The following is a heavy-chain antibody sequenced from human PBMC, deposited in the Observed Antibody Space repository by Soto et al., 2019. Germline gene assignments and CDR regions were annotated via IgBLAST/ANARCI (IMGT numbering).Heavy chain of an antibody. CDR1: GFTFDDYA. D-gene: IGHD5-12*01. CDR3: AKDIRQYSGYDDAFDI. CDR2: ISWNSGSI. Sequence: GGSLRLSCAASGFTFDDYAMHWVRQAPGKGLEWVSGISWNSGSIGYADSVKGRFTISRDNAKNSLYLQMNSLRAEDTALYYCAKDIRQYSGYDDAFDIWGQGTMVTVSS. V-gene: IGHV3-9*01. J-gene: IGHJ3*02.